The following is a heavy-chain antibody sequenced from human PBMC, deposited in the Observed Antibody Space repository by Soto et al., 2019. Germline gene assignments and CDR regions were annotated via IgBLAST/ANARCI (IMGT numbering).Heavy chain of an antibody. J-gene: IGHJ6*02. Sequence: PGGSLRLSCAASGFTFSSYSMNWVRQAPGKGLEWVSSISSSSSYIYYADSVKGRFTISRDNAKNSLYLQMNSLRAEDTAVYYCAGRVGATNYGMDVWGQGTTVTVSS. V-gene: IGHV3-21*01. CDR3: AGRVGATNYGMDV. CDR1: GFTFSSYS. D-gene: IGHD1-26*01. CDR2: ISSSSSYI.